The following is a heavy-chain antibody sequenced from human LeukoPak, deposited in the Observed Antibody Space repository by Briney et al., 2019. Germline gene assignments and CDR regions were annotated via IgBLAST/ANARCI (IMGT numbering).Heavy chain of an antibody. CDR1: GFTFSAYA. CDR3: ARGPGPIAGAKNPFDI. V-gene: IGHV3-30*01. J-gene: IGHJ3*02. D-gene: IGHD1-26*01. CDR2: ISYDGGNK. Sequence: PGGSLRLSCAASGFTFSAYAMHWVRQAPGKGLEWVAVISYDGGNKYYADSVKGRFTISRDKSKDTLYLQMNSLRPEDTAVYYCARGPGPIAGAKNPFDIWGHGTMVTVSS.